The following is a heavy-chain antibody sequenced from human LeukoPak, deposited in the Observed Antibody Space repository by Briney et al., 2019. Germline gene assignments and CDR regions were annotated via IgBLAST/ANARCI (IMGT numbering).Heavy chain of an antibody. D-gene: IGHD2-2*02. Sequence: GGSLRLSCAASGFTFSWYWMSWVRQAPGKGLEWVANIKQDGSERYYVDSVKGRFTISRDNAKNSLYLQMNSLRAEDTAVYYCARYCSSTNCYTTSDVWGQGILVTVSS. CDR3: ARYCSSTNCYTTSDV. CDR1: GFTFSWYW. V-gene: IGHV3-7*03. J-gene: IGHJ4*02. CDR2: IKQDGSER.